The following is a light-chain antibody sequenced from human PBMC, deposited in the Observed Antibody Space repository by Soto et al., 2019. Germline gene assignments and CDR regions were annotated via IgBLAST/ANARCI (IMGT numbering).Light chain of an antibody. CDR3: QQRSNWPRGP. Sequence: EIVLPQSLATLSLSPGERATLSCRASQSVSSYLAWYQQKPGQAPRLLIYDASNRATGIPARFSGSGSGTDFTLTISSLEPENFAVYYCQQRSNWPRGPFGQGTRL. J-gene: IGKJ5*01. CDR1: QSVSSY. V-gene: IGKV3-11*01. CDR2: DAS.